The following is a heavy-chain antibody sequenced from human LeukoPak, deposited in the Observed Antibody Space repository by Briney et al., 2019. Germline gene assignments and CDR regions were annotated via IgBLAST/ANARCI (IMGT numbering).Heavy chain of an antibody. J-gene: IGHJ4*02. V-gene: IGHV4-39*01. CDR2: IYYSGST. CDR1: GGSISSSSYY. CDR3: ARHYNRDDLLDY. D-gene: IGHD1-20*01. Sequence: PSETLSLTCTVSGGSISSSSYYWGWIRQPPGKGLEWIGSIYYSGSTYYNPSLKNRVTISVDTSKNQFSLKLSSVTAADTAVYYCARHYNRDDLLDYWGQGTLVTVSS.